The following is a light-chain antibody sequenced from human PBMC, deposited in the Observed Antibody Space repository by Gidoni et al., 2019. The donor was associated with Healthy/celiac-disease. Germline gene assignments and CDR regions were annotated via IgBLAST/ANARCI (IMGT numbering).Light chain of an antibody. Sequence: QSALTQPASVSGPPGQSITISCTGSSNDVGGSNYVSWYQQHPGKAPKLMIYAVNNRPTGVPDRFSGSKSGNTASLTISGLQAEDEADYYCSSYSSSTTVVVFGGGTQLTVL. V-gene: IGLV2-14*03. CDR2: AVN. CDR1: SNDVGGSNY. J-gene: IGLJ2*01. CDR3: SSYSSSTTVVV.